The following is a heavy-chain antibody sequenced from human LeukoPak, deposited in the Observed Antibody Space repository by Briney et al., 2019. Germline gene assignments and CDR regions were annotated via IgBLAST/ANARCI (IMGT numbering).Heavy chain of an antibody. J-gene: IGHJ4*02. V-gene: IGHV1-24*01. CDR1: GYTLTELS. CDR2: FDPEDGET. CDR3: ATAPIYYVWGSYRFDY. Sequence: GASVTVSCKVSGYTLTELSMHWVRQAPGKGLEWMGGFDPEDGETIYAQKFQGRVTMTEDTSTDTAYMELSSLRSEDTAVYYCATAPIYYVWGSYRFDYWGQGTLVTVSS. D-gene: IGHD3-16*02.